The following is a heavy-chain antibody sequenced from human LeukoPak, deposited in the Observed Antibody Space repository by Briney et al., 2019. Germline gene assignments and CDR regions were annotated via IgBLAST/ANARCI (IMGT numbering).Heavy chain of an antibody. D-gene: IGHD2-2*01. Sequence: SGGSLRLSCAASGFTFSSNYMSWVRQAPGKGLEWVSVIYSGGSTYYSDSVKGRFTISRDNSKNTLYLQMNSLRAEDTGVYYCARDPYCSSTSCQFDYWGQGTLVTVSS. J-gene: IGHJ4*02. CDR3: ARDPYCSSTSCQFDY. CDR1: GFTFSSNY. CDR2: IYSGGST. V-gene: IGHV3-53*01.